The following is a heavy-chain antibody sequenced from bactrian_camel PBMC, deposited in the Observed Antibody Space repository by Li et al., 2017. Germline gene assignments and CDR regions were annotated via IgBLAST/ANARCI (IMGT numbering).Heavy chain of an antibody. J-gene: IGHJ4*01. CDR1: GFTYDPAY. V-gene: IGHV3S32*01. Sequence: VQLVESGGGSVQPGGSLRLSCVRSGFTYDPAYMGWIRQAPGKGREGVAVINRRGTTNYADSVKGRFTISKDNAKNTLYLQMNSLKPEDTAMYYCAVTDPRYGCYYNTLDTDPYRNWGQGTQVTVS. CDR2: INRRGTT. D-gene: IGHD6*01. CDR3: AVTDPRYGCYYNTLDTDPYRN.